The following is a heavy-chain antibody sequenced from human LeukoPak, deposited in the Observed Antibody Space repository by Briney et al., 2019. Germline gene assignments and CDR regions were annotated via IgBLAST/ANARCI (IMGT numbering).Heavy chain of an antibody. J-gene: IGHJ4*02. D-gene: IGHD6-6*01. Sequence: RASVKVSCKVSGYTLTKLCIHWVRQAPGKGLEWMGIINPSGGSTSYAQKFQGRVTMTRDTSTSTVYMELSSLRSEDTAVYYCAREGGAYSSSSVDYWGQGTLVTVSS. CDR3: AREGGAYSSSSVDY. CDR2: INPSGGST. V-gene: IGHV1-46*01. CDR1: GYTLTKLC.